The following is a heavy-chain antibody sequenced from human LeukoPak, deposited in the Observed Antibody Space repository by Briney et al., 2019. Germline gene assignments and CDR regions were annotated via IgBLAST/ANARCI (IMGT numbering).Heavy chain of an antibody. V-gene: IGHV1-8*03. J-gene: IGHJ6*03. Sequence: ASVTVSCKPSGYTFTNYDINWVRQATGQGLEWMGWMNPDSGNTGYAQKFQGRVTITKNTSISTAYMELSSLRSEDTALYYCARGPYCRSTSCPYYLDVWGKGTTVTVSS. CDR2: MNPDSGNT. D-gene: IGHD2-2*01. CDR3: ARGPYCRSTSCPYYLDV. CDR1: GYTFTNYD.